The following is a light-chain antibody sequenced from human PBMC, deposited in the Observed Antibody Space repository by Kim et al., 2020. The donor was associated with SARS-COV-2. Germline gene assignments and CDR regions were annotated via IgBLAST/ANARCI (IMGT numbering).Light chain of an antibody. V-gene: IGKV3-11*01. J-gene: IGKJ3*01. CDR3: QQRSDWPLT. CDR2: ETS. Sequence: LSPGERASPSCRASQSVRSSLAWYQQKPGQAPRLLILETSNRATGVPARFSGSGSGTDFTLTISSLEPEDFAVYYCQQRSDWPLTFGPGTKVDIK. CDR1: QSVRSS.